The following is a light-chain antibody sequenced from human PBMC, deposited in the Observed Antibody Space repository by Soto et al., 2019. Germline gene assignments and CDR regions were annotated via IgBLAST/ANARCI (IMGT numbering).Light chain of an antibody. V-gene: IGKV1-5*03. CDR2: KES. CDR3: QQYNSYWWT. Sequence: DIQMTQSPSTLSASVGDRVTITCRASQSISSWLAWYQQKPGKAPKLLIYKESSLESGVPSRFSGSGSGTEFTLTISSLQPDYFATYYCQQYNSYWWTFGQGTKVEIK. CDR1: QSISSW. J-gene: IGKJ1*01.